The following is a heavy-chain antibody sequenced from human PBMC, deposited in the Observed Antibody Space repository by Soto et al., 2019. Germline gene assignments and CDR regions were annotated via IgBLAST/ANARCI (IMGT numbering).Heavy chain of an antibody. J-gene: IGHJ4*02. CDR3: ARAMGSAMTTRFFDH. CDR2: IYYGEST. Sequence: QVLVQESGPGLVKPSQTLTLSCTVSGGSVDSGNHYWNWIRQPPGKGLEWIGYIYYGESTYYNPALKSRATISVDTSQSRFSLRLTSVTAADTAVYYCARAMGSAMTTRFFDHWGQGTLVTVSS. CDR1: GGSVDSGNHY. V-gene: IGHV4-30-4*01. D-gene: IGHD4-17*01.